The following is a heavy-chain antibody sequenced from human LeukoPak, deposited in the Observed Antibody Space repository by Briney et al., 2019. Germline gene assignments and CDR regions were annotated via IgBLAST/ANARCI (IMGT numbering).Heavy chain of an antibody. V-gene: IGHV4-4*02. J-gene: IGHJ4*02. D-gene: IGHD3-22*01. CDR3: ARVHLYYYDSSGYYNVDY. CDR2: IYHSGST. Sequence: SGPLSLTCAVSGGSISSSNWWSWVRQPPGKGLEWIGEIYHSGSTNYNPSLKSRVTISVDKSKNQFSLKLSSVTAADTAVYYCARVHLYYYDSSGYYNVDYWGQGTLVTVSS. CDR1: GGSISSSNW.